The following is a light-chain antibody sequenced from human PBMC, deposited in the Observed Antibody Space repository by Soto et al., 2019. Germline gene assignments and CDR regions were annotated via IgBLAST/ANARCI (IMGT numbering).Light chain of an antibody. Sequence: EIVLTQSPATLSLSPGERATLSCRASQSVSSYLAWYQQKPGQAPRLLIYDASNRATGIPARFSGSGSGTDFTLTISSLEPEDFAVYYCQQRSGWPRTFGQGTKVDIK. CDR3: QQRSGWPRT. CDR2: DAS. CDR1: QSVSSY. V-gene: IGKV3-11*01. J-gene: IGKJ1*01.